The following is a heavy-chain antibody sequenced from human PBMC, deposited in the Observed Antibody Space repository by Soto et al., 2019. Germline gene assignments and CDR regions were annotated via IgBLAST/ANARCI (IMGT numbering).Heavy chain of an antibody. CDR2: ISAYNGNT. J-gene: IGHJ4*02. CDR3: ARDLRLLYGSGSYYFDY. D-gene: IGHD3-10*01. Sequence: ASVKVSCKASGYTFSSYGISWVRQAPGQGLEWMAWISAYNGNTNYAQKIQGRVIMTTDTSTSTAYMELRSLRSYDTAVYYCARDLRLLYGSGSYYFDYWGQGTLVTVSS. CDR1: GYTFSSYG. V-gene: IGHV1-18*01.